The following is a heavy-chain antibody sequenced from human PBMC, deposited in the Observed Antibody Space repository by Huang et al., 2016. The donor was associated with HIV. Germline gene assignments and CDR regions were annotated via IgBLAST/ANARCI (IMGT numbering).Heavy chain of an antibody. V-gene: IGHV3-7*01. D-gene: IGHD1-7*01. CDR1: TFTFGAYW. CDR2: IKQDESEK. CDR3: ATKTAAMDI. Sequence: VESGGRLVQPGGSIRLSCVGSTFTFGAYWMSWVRQSPGNGMDGVANIKQDESEKYYVESVKGRFNISRDNAKKVLFLEMNNVRVEDTATYYCATKTAAMDIWGQGTTVTVS. J-gene: IGHJ6*02.